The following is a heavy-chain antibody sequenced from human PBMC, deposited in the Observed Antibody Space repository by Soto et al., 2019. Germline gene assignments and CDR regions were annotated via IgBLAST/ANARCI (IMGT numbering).Heavy chain of an antibody. CDR1: GGSISSSSYY. CDR3: AGLVVVVDASVNY. J-gene: IGHJ4*02. D-gene: IGHD2-15*01. Sequence: QLQLQESGPGLVKPSETLSLTCTVSGGSISSSSYYWGWIRQPPGKGLEWIGSIYYSGSTYYNPSLKSRVTISVDTSKNQFSLKLSSVTAADTAVYYCAGLVVVVDASVNYWGQGTLVTVSS. CDR2: IYYSGST. V-gene: IGHV4-39*01.